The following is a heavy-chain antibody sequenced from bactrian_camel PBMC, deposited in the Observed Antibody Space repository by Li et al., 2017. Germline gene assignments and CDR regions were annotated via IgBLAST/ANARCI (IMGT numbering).Heavy chain of an antibody. CDR2: INFGGGST. J-gene: IGHJ4*01. CDR1: GFTFRSYD. Sequence: VQLVESGGGLVQPGGSRRLSCAASGFTFRSYDMSWVRQAPGKGLEWISSINFGGGSTYYADSVKGRFTISRDDAKNALYLQLNSLKTEDTAMYYCTREDPGAGRADWGQGTQVTVS. CDR3: TREDPGAGRAD. V-gene: IGHV3S40*01. D-gene: IGHD6*01.